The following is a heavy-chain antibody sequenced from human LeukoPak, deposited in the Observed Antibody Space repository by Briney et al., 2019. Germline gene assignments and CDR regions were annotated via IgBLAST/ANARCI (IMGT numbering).Heavy chain of an antibody. CDR1: GFTFSSYA. Sequence: LRLSCAASGFTFSSYAMHWVRQAPGKGLEWVAVISYDGSNRYYADSVKGRFTISRDNSKNTLYLQMNNLRAEDTAVYYCAMDSAWLPLKFDYWGPGTLVAVST. D-gene: IGHD5-24*01. J-gene: IGHJ4*02. V-gene: IGHV3-30-3*01. CDR2: ISYDGSNR. CDR3: AMDSAWLPLKFDY.